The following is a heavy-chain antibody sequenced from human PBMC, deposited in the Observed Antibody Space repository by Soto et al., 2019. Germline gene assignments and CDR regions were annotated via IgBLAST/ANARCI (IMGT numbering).Heavy chain of an antibody. J-gene: IGHJ4*02. CDR2: ISGSGGST. CDR3: AKDSTAYSSSYDFDY. D-gene: IGHD6-6*01. CDR1: GFTFSSYA. V-gene: IGHV3-23*01. Sequence: ESGGGLVQPGGSLRLSCAASGFTFSSYAMSWVRQAPGKGLEWVSGISGSGGSTYYADSVKGRFTISRDNSKNTLYQQMTSLSAEDTAVYYSAKDSTAYSSSYDFDYWGQGTLVTVSS.